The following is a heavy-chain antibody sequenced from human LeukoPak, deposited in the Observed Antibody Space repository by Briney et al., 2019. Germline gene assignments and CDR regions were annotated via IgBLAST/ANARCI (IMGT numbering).Heavy chain of an antibody. CDR2: IYYSGST. D-gene: IGHD3-22*01. J-gene: IGHJ4*02. V-gene: IGHV4-59*01. CDR3: AREKSSGDYYFDY. Sequence: SETPSLTCTVSGGSLSSYYRGWIRQPPREGPGGVGYIYYSGSTNYNPSLKSRVTISVDTSKNQFSLKLSFVTAADTAVYYCAREKSSGDYYFDYRGQGTLVTVSS. CDR1: GGSLSSYY.